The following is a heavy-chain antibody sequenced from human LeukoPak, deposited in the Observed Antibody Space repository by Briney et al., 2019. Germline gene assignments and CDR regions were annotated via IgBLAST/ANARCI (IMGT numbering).Heavy chain of an antibody. CDR2: INWNGGST. CDR1: GFTFDDYG. CDR3: ARDLPSSPAIGGDDAFDI. V-gene: IGHV3-20*01. D-gene: IGHD6-6*01. Sequence: GGSLRLCCAASGFTFDDYGMSWVRQAPGKGLEWVSGINWNGGSTGYADSVKGRFTISRDNAKNSLYLQMNSLRAEDTALYHCARDLPSSPAIGGDDAFDIWGQGTMVTVSS. J-gene: IGHJ3*02.